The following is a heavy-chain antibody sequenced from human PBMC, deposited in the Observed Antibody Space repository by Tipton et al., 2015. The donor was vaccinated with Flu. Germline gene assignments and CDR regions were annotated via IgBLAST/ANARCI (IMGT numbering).Heavy chain of an antibody. CDR3: ARHSGSRSYPLDY. V-gene: IGHV4-61*05. CDR1: GGSISSSRYY. CDR2: TTYSGTT. J-gene: IGHJ4*02. D-gene: IGHD3-10*01. Sequence: TLSLTCTVSGGSISSSRYYWSWIRQPPGKGLEWIGYTTYSGTTSYNPSLQSRVSISIDTSKNQFSLKLSSVTAADTAVYYCARHSGSRSYPLDYWGQGTLVTVSS.